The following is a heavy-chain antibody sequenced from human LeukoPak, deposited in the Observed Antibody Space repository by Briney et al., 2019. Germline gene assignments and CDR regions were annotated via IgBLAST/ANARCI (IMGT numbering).Heavy chain of an antibody. Sequence: GGSLRLSCAASGFTFSSYAMSWVRQAPGKGLEWVSAISGSGGTTYYADSAKGRFTISRDNSKNTLYLQMNSLRAEDTAVYYCAKGTYGGNSDIDYWGQGTLVTVSS. D-gene: IGHD4-23*01. J-gene: IGHJ4*02. CDR3: AKGTYGGNSDIDY. CDR1: GFTFSSYA. V-gene: IGHV3-23*01. CDR2: ISGSGGTT.